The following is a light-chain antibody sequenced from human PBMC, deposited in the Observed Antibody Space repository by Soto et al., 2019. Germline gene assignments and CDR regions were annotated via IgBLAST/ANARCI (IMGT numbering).Light chain of an antibody. J-gene: IGKJ1*01. V-gene: IGKV1-27*01. CDR1: QDISNY. CDR2: GAS. CDR3: QKYNSAPWP. Sequence: DIQLTQSPSSLSASVGDRVTITCRASQDISNYLAWYQQKPGKVPNLLMYGASALRSGVPSRFSGSGSGTDFTLTISSLQPEDVATYYCQKYNSAPWPFGQGTKVEIK.